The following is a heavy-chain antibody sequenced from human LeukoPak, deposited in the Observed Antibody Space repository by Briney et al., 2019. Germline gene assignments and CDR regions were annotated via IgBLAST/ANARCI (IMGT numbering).Heavy chain of an antibody. J-gene: IGHJ6*02. V-gene: IGHV3-13*01. CDR3: ARVGQGYYGSGSYYIPYYYYGMDV. Sequence: PGGSLRLSCAASGFTFSNYDLHWVRQATGKGLEWVSSIGTVGDAYYSGSVKGRFTISRDNSKNTLYLQMNSLRAEDTAVYYCARVGQGYYGSGSYYIPYYYYGMDVWGQGTTVTVSS. D-gene: IGHD3-10*01. CDR1: GFTFSNYD. CDR2: IGTVGDA.